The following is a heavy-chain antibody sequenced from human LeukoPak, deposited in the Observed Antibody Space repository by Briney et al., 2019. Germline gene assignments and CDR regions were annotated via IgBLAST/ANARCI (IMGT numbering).Heavy chain of an antibody. V-gene: IGHV3-74*01. D-gene: IGHD1-26*01. CDR3: AREGLLLDY. CDR2: INNDGSGT. J-gene: IGHJ4*02. CDR1: GFTFSSYW. Sequence: PGGSLRLSCAASGFTFSSYWMHWVRQAPGKGLVWVSHINNDGSGTSYADSVKGRFTISRDNAKNTLYLQMNSLRAEDTAVYYCAREGLLLDYWGQGTLVTVSS.